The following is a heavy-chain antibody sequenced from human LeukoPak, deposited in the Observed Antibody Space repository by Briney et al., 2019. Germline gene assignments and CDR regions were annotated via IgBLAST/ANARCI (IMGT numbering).Heavy chain of an antibody. CDR3: ARDHSYYFGSQTSTLDV. J-gene: IGHJ6*02. Sequence: PSETLSLTCTISGASITTGGYYWTWIRQPPGEGLEWIGYIYYTGSVDYNASLKSRLTISLDTSKNRFSLKLNSVTAADTAVYCCARDHSYYFGSQTSTLDVWGQGTAVTVSS. D-gene: IGHD3-10*01. V-gene: IGHV4-31*03. CDR2: IYYTGSV. CDR1: GASITTGGYY.